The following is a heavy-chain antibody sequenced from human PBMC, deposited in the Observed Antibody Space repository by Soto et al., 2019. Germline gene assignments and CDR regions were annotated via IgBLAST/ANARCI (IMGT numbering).Heavy chain of an antibody. V-gene: IGHV1-69*12. D-gene: IGHD3-16*01. CDR3: AREGGVTTTRPMDV. J-gene: IGHJ6*02. Sequence: QVQLVQSGAEVKKPGSSVKVSCKASGGTFSSYAISWVRQAPGQGLEWMGGIIPIFGTANYAQKFQGRVTITADESPSTAYMELSSLRSEDTAGYYGAREGGVTTTRPMDVWGQGTTVTVSS. CDR1: GGTFSSYA. CDR2: IIPIFGTA.